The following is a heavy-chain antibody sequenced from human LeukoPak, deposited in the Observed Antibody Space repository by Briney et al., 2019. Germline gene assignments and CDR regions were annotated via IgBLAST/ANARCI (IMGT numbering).Heavy chain of an antibody. J-gene: IGHJ4*02. D-gene: IGHD1-1*01. Sequence: GGSLRLSCAASGFTFSSYSMSWVRQAPGKGLEWVSVISGSSGTTFYADSVKGRFTISRDNSKNTLDLQMKSLRAEDTAIYYCAKACTTAVRQPFDSWGQGTLVTVSS. CDR2: ISGSSGTT. V-gene: IGHV3-23*01. CDR3: AKACTTAVRQPFDS. CDR1: GFTFSSYS.